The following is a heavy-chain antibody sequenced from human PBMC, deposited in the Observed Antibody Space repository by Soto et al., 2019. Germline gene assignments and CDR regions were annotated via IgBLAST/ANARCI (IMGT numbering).Heavy chain of an antibody. V-gene: IGHV4-59*01. CDR2: IYYSGST. CDR1: GGSISSYY. J-gene: IGHJ5*02. Sequence: SETLSLTCTVSGGSISSYYWSWIRQPPGKGLEWIGYIYYSGSTNYNPSLKSRVTISVDTSKNQFSLKLSSVTAADTAVYYCARGENTIFGVVITGWFDPWGQGTLVTVS. CDR3: ARGENTIFGVVITGWFDP. D-gene: IGHD3-3*01.